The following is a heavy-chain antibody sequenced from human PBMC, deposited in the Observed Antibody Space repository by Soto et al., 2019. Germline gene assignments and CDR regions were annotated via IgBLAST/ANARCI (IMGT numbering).Heavy chain of an antibody. D-gene: IGHD3-9*01. Sequence: GGSLRPSCAASGFTFSDYYMSWIRQAPGKGLEWVSYISSSGSTIYYADSVKGRFTISRDNAKNSLYLQMNSLRAEDTAVYYCARDSLLTGYYSYYYYYYMDVWGKGTTVTVSS. CDR1: GFTFSDYY. CDR3: ARDSLLTGYYSYYYYYYMDV. V-gene: IGHV3-11*01. CDR2: ISSSGSTI. J-gene: IGHJ6*03.